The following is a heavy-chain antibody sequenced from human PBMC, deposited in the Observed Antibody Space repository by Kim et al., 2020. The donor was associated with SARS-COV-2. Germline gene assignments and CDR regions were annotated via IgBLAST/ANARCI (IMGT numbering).Heavy chain of an antibody. CDR3: ARDDYGGNSFVDGLDM. D-gene: IGHD4-17*01. CDR1: GFTFSRYE. V-gene: IGHV3-48*03. CDR2: MDFRGSTI. Sequence: GGSLRLSCAASGFTFSRYEMNWVRQGPGKGLEVVSYMDFRGSTIYYADSVKVRFTISRDNAKKSLLLQMDSLRAEETAMYYCARDDYGGNSFVDGLDMWGRGTMVIVSS. J-gene: IGHJ3*02.